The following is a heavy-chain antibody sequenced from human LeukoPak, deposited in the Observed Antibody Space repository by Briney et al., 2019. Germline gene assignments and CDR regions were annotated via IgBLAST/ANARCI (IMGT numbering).Heavy chain of an antibody. CDR3: ARVADLAVAPNWFDP. CDR1: GGSISSYY. CDR2: IYYSGST. D-gene: IGHD6-19*01. Sequence: PSETLSLTCTVSGGSISSYYWSWIRQPPGKGLEWIGYIYYSGSTNYNPSLKSRVTISVDTSKNQFSLKLSSVTAADTAVYYCARVADLAVAPNWFDPWGQGTLVTVSS. V-gene: IGHV4-59*08. J-gene: IGHJ5*02.